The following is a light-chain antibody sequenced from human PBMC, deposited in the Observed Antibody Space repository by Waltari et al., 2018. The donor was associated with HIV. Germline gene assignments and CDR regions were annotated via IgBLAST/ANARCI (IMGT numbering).Light chain of an antibody. CDR2: YNS. Sequence: SYVLTQPPSVSVAPGKTATITCGGNHIGTKSVHWYQQRPGQAPVLVIYYNSDRPSGIPERFSGSNSGNTATLTISRAEAGDEADYYCHVWDGSDYVSGVFGGGTKVTVL. CDR1: HIGTKS. V-gene: IGLV3-21*04. J-gene: IGLJ3*02. CDR3: HVWDGSDYVSGV.